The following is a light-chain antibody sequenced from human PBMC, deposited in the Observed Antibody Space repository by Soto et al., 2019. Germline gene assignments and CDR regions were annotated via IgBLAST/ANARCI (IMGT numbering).Light chain of an antibody. CDR1: QSVSSN. Sequence: EIVMTQSPATLSVSPWERATLSCRASQSVSSNLAWYQQKPGQAPRLLIYGAYTRATGIPARFSGSGSGTEFTLTISSLQSEDFAVYYCQQYNNWPRTFGQGTKVEIK. CDR3: QQYNNWPRT. CDR2: GAY. J-gene: IGKJ1*01. V-gene: IGKV3-15*01.